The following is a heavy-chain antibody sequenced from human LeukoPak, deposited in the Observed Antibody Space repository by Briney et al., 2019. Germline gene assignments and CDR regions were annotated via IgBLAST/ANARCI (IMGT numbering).Heavy chain of an antibody. Sequence: TGGSLRLSCAASGFTFSSYAMSWVRQAPGKGLEWVSAISGSGSSTYYADTVKGRFTISRDNSKNTLYLQMNSLRAEDTAVYYCARHMVRGVIVNFDYWGQGTLVTVSS. CDR2: ISGSGSST. CDR1: GFTFSSYA. D-gene: IGHD3-10*01. V-gene: IGHV3-23*01. J-gene: IGHJ4*02. CDR3: ARHMVRGVIVNFDY.